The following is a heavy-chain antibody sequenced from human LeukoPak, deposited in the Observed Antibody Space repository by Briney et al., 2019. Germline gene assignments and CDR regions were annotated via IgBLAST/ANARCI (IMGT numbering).Heavy chain of an antibody. V-gene: IGHV3-73*01. CDR3: TRDSGTYNWLDP. D-gene: IGHD1-26*01. Sequence: GGSLRLSCAASGFTFSDSSIHWVRQASGKGLEWIGLMEKELNGYATAYAASVRGRFTISRDNSQNTAYLQMDSLKTEDTALYYCTRDSGTYNWLDPWGQGTLVTVSS. CDR1: GFTFSDSS. CDR2: MEKELNGYAT. J-gene: IGHJ5*02.